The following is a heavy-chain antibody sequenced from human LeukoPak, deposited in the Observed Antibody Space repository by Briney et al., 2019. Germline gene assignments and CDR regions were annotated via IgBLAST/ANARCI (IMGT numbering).Heavy chain of an antibody. V-gene: IGHV3-30*03. CDR2: ISYDGSNK. J-gene: IGHJ5*02. D-gene: IGHD3-3*01. CDR1: GFTFSSYG. Sequence: GGSLRLSCAASGFTFSSYGMHWVRQAPGKGLEWVAVISYDGSNKYYADSVKGRFTISKDNSKNTLYLQMNSLRAEDTAVYYCARDSSKGSYNFWSGYYTGMYWFDPWGQGTLVTVSS. CDR3: ARDSSKGSYNFWSGYYTGMYWFDP.